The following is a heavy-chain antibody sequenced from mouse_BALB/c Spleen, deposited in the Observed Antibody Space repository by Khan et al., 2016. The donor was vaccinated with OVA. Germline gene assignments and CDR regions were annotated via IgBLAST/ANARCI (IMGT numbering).Heavy chain of an antibody. D-gene: IGHD1-1*01. CDR2: TNPTNGRT. CDR3: ARIKKIVATYFDY. J-gene: IGHJ2*01. V-gene: IGHV1S81*02. Sequence: QVQLKQSGAELVKAGASVKMSCKASGYTFTSYWMHWVKQRLGQGLEWFAETNPTNGRTYYHEKFKSKATLTVDKSSSTAYMLLSGPTFEDSAVYYCARIKKIVATYFDYWGKGTTLTVSS. CDR1: GYTFTSYW.